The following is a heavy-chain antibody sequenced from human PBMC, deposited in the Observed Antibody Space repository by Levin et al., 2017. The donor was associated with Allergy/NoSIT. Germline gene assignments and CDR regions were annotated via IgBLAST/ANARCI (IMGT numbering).Heavy chain of an antibody. J-gene: IGHJ4*02. D-gene: IGHD2-2*01. Sequence: GGSLRLSCAASGFTFSDYYMSWIRQAPGKGLEWVSYISSSSSYTNYADSVKGRFTISRDNAKNSLYLQMNSLRAEDTAVYYCARVVVNSGHFDYWGQGTLVTVSS. V-gene: IGHV3-11*03. CDR1: GFTFSDYY. CDR2: ISSSSSYT. CDR3: ARVVVNSGHFDY.